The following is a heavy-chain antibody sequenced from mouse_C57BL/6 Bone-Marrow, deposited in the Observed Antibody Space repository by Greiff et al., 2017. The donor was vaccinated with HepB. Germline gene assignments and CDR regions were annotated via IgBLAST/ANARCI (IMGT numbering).Heavy chain of an antibody. V-gene: IGHV5-17*01. D-gene: IGHD2-1*01. J-gene: IGHJ2*01. CDR2: ISSGSSTI. CDR1: GFTFSDYG. CDR3: AIDGNYVFDY. Sequence: EVQLVESGGGLVKTGGSLKLSCAASGFTFSDYGMHWVRQAPEKGLEWVAYISSGSSTIYYADTVKGRFTISRDNAKNTLFLQMTSLRSEDTAMYYCAIDGNYVFDYWGQGTTLTVSS.